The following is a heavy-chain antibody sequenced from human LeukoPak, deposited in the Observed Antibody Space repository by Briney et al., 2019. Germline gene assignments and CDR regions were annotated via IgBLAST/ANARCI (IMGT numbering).Heavy chain of an antibody. D-gene: IGHD2-15*01. V-gene: IGHV4-39*07. CDR2: IYYSGST. J-gene: IGHJ6*03. Sequence: PSETLSLTCTVSGGSISSSSYYWGWIRQPPGKGLEWIGSIYYSGSTNYNPSLKSRVTMSVDTSKNQFSLKMNSVTAADTAVYYCARDQADNYFYYMDVWGKGTTVTVSS. CDR3: ARDQADNYFYYMDV. CDR1: GGSISSSSYY.